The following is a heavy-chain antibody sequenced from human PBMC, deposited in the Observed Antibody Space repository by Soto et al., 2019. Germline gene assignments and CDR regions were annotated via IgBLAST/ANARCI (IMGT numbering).Heavy chain of an antibody. CDR1: GGSFSGYY. D-gene: IGHD5-12*01. V-gene: IGHV4-34*01. Sequence: SETLSLTCAVYGGSFSGYYWSWIRQPAGKGLEWIGEINHSGSTNYNPSLKSRVTISVDTSKNQFSLKLSSVTAADTAVYYCARGSGYLIYYYYYMDVWGKGTTVTVSS. J-gene: IGHJ6*03. CDR3: ARGSGYLIYYYYYMDV. CDR2: INHSGST.